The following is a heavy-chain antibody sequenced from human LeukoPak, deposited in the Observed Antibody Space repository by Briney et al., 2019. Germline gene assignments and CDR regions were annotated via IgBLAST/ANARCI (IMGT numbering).Heavy chain of an antibody. CDR1: GFTFSTYW. J-gene: IGHJ4*02. Sequence: PGGSLRLSCAVSGFTFSTYWMSWVRQTPGKGLEWVANIKHDGSEKYYVDSVRGRFTISRDNAKNSLYLQMNSLRVEDTAVYYCARSSPNSNYGHWGQGTQVTVSS. CDR2: IKHDGSEK. V-gene: IGHV3-7*01. D-gene: IGHD4-11*01. CDR3: ARSSPNSNYGH.